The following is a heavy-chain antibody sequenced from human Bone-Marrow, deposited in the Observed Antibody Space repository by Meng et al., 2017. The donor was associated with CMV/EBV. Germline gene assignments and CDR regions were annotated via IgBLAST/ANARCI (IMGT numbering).Heavy chain of an antibody. CDR1: GYTFTSYY. J-gene: IGHJ4*02. Sequence: ASVKVSCKASGYTFTSYYMSWVRQAPGQGLEWMGIINPSGGSTSYAQKFQGRVTMTRDTSSSTAYMEVSRLRSDDTAVYYCARDLDGGEMATAVGADYWGQGTLATFSS. D-gene: IGHD5-24*01. CDR3: ARDLDGGEMATAVGADY. V-gene: IGHV1-46*01. CDR2: INPSGGST.